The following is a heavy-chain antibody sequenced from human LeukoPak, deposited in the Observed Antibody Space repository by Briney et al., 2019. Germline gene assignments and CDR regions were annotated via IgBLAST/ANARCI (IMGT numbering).Heavy chain of an antibody. D-gene: IGHD1-1*01. V-gene: IGHV3-21*01. CDR2: ISSSSYI. CDR3: ARTRTTGTTSFDY. J-gene: IGHJ4*02. CDR1: GFTFSSYS. Sequence: PWGSLRLSCAASGFTFSSYSMSWVRQAPGKGLEWVSSISSSSYIYYADSVKGRFTISRDNAKNSLYLQMNSLRAEDTAVYYCARTRTTGTTSFDYWGQGTLVTVSS.